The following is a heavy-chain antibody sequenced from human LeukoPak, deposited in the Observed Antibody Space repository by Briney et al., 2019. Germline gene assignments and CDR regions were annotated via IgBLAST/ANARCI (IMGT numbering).Heavy chain of an antibody. Sequence: SETLSLTCTVSGGSISNYYWTWIRQPPGKGLEWIGYIYYSGSTNYNPSLKSRVTISVDTSKNQFSLKLSSVTAADTAVYYCARQAGSYAFYYYDYWGQGTLATVSS. D-gene: IGHD2-2*01. CDR3: ARQAGSYAFYYYDY. J-gene: IGHJ4*02. V-gene: IGHV4-59*08. CDR1: GGSISNYY. CDR2: IYYSGST.